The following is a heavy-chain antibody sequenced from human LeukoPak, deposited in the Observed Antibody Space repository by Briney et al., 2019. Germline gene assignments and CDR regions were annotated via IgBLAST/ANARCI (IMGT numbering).Heavy chain of an antibody. CDR2: ISSSSSYI. CDR1: GFTFSSYS. V-gene: IGHV3-21*04. Sequence: GGSLRLSCAASGFTFSSYSMNWVRQAPGKGLEWVSSISSSSSYIYYADSVKGRFTISRDNAKNSLYLQMNSLRAEDTAVYYCTKDRGWAVPATSFDYWGQGTLVTVSS. J-gene: IGHJ4*02. D-gene: IGHD2-2*01. CDR3: TKDRGWAVPATSFDY.